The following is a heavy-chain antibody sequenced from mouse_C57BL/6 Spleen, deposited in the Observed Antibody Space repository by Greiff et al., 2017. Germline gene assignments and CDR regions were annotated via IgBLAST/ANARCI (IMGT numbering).Heavy chain of an antibody. CDR2: INPNYGTT. CDR1: GYSFPDYN. J-gene: IGHJ3*01. CDR3: ASSKDGGLRGWFAD. D-gene: IGHD2-4*01. V-gene: IGHV1-39*01. Sequence: VQLQQSGPELVKPGASVKISCKASGYSFPDYNMNWVKPSNGKSLEWIGVINPNYGTTSYNQKFTGKGTLTLDQSSSTAYMQLNSLTSEDSAVYYCASSKDGGLRGWFADWGQGTLGTVSA.